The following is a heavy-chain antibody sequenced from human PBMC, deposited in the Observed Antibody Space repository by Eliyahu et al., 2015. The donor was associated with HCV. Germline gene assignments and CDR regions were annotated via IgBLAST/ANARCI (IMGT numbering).Heavy chain of an antibody. J-gene: IGHJ4*02. V-gene: IGHV4-39*01. CDR2: FCYSGTT. Sequence: QVQLQESGPGLVNPSETLSLTCTVSGGSXSSRSFCWGWIRQPPGKGLEWIGNFCYSGTTNYNPSLTSRVTISVDTSKNQFSLKLTSVTAADTAVYYCARQYCSRISCYKDSWGQGTLVTVSS. D-gene: IGHD2-2*02. CDR3: ARQYCSRISCYKDS. CDR1: GGSXSSRSFC.